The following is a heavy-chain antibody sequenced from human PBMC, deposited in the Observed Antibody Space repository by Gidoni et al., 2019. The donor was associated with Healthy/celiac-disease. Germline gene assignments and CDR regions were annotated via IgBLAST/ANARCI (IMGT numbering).Heavy chain of an antibody. CDR3: ARAHNWGSVYYYGMDV. CDR1: GGSISSYY. J-gene: IGHJ6*02. Sequence: QVQLQESGPGLVKPSETLSLTCTVSGGSISSYYWSWIRQPPGKGLEWIGYIYYSGSTNYNPSLKSRVTISVDTSKNQFSLKLSSVTAADTAVYYCARAHNWGSVYYYGMDVWGQGTTVTVSS. V-gene: IGHV4-59*01. D-gene: IGHD7-27*01. CDR2: IYYSGST.